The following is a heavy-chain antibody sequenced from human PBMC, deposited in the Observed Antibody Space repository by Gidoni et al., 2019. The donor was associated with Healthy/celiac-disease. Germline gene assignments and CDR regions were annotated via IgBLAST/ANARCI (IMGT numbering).Heavy chain of an antibody. V-gene: IGHV4-39*01. CDR2: IYYSGST. J-gene: IGHJ4*02. CDR1: GGSISSSSYY. Sequence: LLVAAPRLVKPSETLSLTCTVSGGSISSSSYYWGWIRQPPGKGLEWIGSIYYSGSTYYNLSLKSRVTISVDTSKNQFSLKLSSVTAADTAVYYCARHYDYVWGSYRTFDYWGQGTLVTVSS. D-gene: IGHD3-16*02. CDR3: ARHYDYVWGSYRTFDY.